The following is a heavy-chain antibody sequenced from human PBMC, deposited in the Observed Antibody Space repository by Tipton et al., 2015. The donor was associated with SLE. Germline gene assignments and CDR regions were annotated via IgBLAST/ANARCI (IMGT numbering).Heavy chain of an antibody. CDR3: ARDGAMIVPRGSFDI. J-gene: IGHJ3*02. V-gene: IGHV4-59*11. CDR2: IYYSGST. CDR1: GGSISSHY. Sequence: LRLSCTVSGGSISSHYWSWIRQPPGKGLEWIGYIYYSGSTNYNPSLKSRVTISVDTSKNQFSLKLSSVTAADTAVYYCARDGAMIVPRGSFDIWGQGTMVTVSS. D-gene: IGHD3-22*01.